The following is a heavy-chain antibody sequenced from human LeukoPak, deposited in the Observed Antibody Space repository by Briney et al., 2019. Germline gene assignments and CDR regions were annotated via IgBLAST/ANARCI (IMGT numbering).Heavy chain of an antibody. D-gene: IGHD2-15*01. CDR3: ARDGAPVVSPEDPNYYYYGMDV. Sequence: SVKVSCKASGYTFTGYYMHWVRQAPGQGLEWMGRIIPILGIANYAQKFQGRVTITADKSTSTAYMELSSLRSEDTAVYYCARDGAPVVSPEDPNYYYYGMDVWGQGTTVTVSS. CDR1: GYTFTGYY. J-gene: IGHJ6*02. CDR2: IIPILGIA. V-gene: IGHV1-69*04.